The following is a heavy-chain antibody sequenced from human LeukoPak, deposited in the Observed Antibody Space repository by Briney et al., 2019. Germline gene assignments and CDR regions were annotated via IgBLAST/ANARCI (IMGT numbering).Heavy chain of an antibody. CDR1: GFTFSSYS. V-gene: IGHV3-21*01. CDR2: ISSSSSYI. Sequence: GGSLKLSCAASGFTFSSYSMNWVRQAPGKGLEWVSSISSSSSYIYYADSVKGRFTISRDNAKNSLYLQMNSLRAEDTAVYYCARAVSGVTAAYYWGQGTLVTVSS. J-gene: IGHJ4*02. D-gene: IGHD2-21*02. CDR3: ARAVSGVTAAYY.